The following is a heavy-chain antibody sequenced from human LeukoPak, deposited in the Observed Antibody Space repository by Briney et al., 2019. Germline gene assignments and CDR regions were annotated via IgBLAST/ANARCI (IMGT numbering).Heavy chain of an antibody. D-gene: IGHD2-2*01. CDR1: VFTFSSYT. Sequence: GGSLRLSCAASVFTFSSYTMTWVRQAPGKGLEWVSSIISSSSYIYYADSVKRLFTISRDNAKNSLYLQMNSLRAEDTAVYYCARDFGGYCSSSNCYLGHLDYWGQGTLVTVSS. CDR3: ARDFGGYCSSSNCYLGHLDY. V-gene: IGHV3-21*03. J-gene: IGHJ4*02. CDR2: IISSSSYI.